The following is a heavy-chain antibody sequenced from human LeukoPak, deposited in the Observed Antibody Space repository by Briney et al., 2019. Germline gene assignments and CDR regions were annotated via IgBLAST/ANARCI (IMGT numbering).Heavy chain of an antibody. CDR2: IYTSGST. D-gene: IGHD7-27*01. CDR1: GGSISSGSYY. Sequence: SETLSLTCTVSGGSISSGSYYWSWIRQPAGKGVEWIGRIYTSGSTNYNPSLKSRVTISVDTSKNQFSLKLSSVTAADTAVYFCARGFRGDNFDYWGQGTLVTVSS. CDR3: ARGFRGDNFDY. J-gene: IGHJ4*02. V-gene: IGHV4-61*02.